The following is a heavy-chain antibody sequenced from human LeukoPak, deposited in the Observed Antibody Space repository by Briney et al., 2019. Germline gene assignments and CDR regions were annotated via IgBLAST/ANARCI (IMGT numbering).Heavy chain of an antibody. CDR2: IWYDGSNK. D-gene: IGHD6-19*01. CDR3: ATIAHSSGWYSDY. Sequence: PGGSLRLSCAASGFTFSSYAMSWVRQAPGKGLEWVAVIWYDGSNKYYEDSVRGRFTISRDNPKNTLYLQMNSLRAEDTAVYYCATIAHSSGWYSDYWGQGTLVTVSS. CDR1: GFTFSSYA. V-gene: IGHV3-33*08. J-gene: IGHJ4*02.